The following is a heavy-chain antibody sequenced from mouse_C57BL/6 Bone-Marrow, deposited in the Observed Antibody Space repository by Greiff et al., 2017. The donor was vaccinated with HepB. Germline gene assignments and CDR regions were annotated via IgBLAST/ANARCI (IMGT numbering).Heavy chain of an antibody. Sequence: EVQLVESGAELVRPGASVKLSCTASGFNIKDDYMHWVKQSPEQGLEWIGWIDPENGDTEYASKFQGKATITADTSSNTAYLQLSSLTSEDTAVYYCTTAYYSNYVSVLWFAYWGQGTLVTVSA. CDR2: IDPENGDT. CDR3: TTAYYSNYVSVLWFAY. CDR1: GFNIKDDY. J-gene: IGHJ3*01. D-gene: IGHD2-5*01. V-gene: IGHV14-4*01.